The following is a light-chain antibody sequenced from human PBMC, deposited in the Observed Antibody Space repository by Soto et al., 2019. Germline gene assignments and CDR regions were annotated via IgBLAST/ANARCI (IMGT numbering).Light chain of an antibody. J-gene: IGKJ1*01. CDR3: QQYGSSSWT. CDR2: GAS. CDR1: QSVSSSY. V-gene: IGKV3-20*01. Sequence: EIVLTQSPGTLSLSPGERATLSCRASQSVSSSYLAWYQQKPGQAPRLLIYGASSRATGTPDRFSGSGSGTDFTLTISRLEPEDFAVYYCQQYGSSSWTFGQGTKVDI.